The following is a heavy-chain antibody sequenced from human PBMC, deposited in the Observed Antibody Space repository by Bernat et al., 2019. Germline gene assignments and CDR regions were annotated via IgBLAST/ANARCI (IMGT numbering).Heavy chain of an antibody. D-gene: IGHD2-21*02. Sequence: QVQLVESGGGVVQPGRSLRLSCAASGFTFSSYAMHWVRQAPGKGLEWVAVISYDGSNKYYADSVKGRFTISRDNSKNTLYLQMNSLRAEDTAVYYCARAYLSIVVVTAIGDLVPGDWGQGTLVTVSS. CDR1: GFTFSSYA. V-gene: IGHV3-30-3*01. J-gene: IGHJ4*02. CDR3: ARAYLSIVVVTAIGDLVPGD. CDR2: ISYDGSNK.